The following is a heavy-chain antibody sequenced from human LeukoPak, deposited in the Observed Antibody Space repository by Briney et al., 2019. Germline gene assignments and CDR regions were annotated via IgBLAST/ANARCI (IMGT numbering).Heavy chain of an antibody. V-gene: IGHV4-59*12. CDR3: ARITLVGSSDRYFDY. J-gene: IGHJ4*02. Sequence: PSETLSLTCTVSGDSLSSYIWSWIRQPPGKGLEWIGYIYSSGNTNYNPSLKSRVTISVDTSKNQFSLKLTSVTAADTAVYYCARITLVGSSDRYFDYWGQGTLVTVSS. D-gene: IGHD1-26*01. CDR1: GDSLSSYI. CDR2: IYSSGNT.